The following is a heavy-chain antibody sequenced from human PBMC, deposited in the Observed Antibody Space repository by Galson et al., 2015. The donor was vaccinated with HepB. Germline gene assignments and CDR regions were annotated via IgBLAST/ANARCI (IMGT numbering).Heavy chain of an antibody. V-gene: IGHV1-2*02. J-gene: IGHJ6*02. CDR1: GYTFSDYY. D-gene: IGHD1-7*01. CDR3: ARTKLNYDTFYNYYGMDV. Sequence: SVKVSCKAIGYTFSDYYLHWVRQTPGQGLEWMGWIIPNSGGTNYAQKFQGRVTLTRDTSISTAYMELRSLRSDDTGVYFCARTKLNYDTFYNYYGMDVWGQGTTVSVSS. CDR2: IIPNSGGT.